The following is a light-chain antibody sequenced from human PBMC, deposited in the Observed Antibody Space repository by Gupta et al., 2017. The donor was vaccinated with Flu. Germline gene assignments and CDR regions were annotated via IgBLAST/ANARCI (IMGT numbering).Light chain of an antibody. CDR3: QEYHDWPPLT. CDR1: ETINRD. V-gene: IGKV3-15*01. J-gene: IGKJ1*01. Sequence: VMTQSPGTVSASPGERVTLSCGASETINRDLAWYQQKPGQAPRLLIYDASKRATGVPDRFIGSGSWTDFTLTISGLQSEDFSVYFCQEYHDWPPLTFGQGTKVEV. CDR2: DAS.